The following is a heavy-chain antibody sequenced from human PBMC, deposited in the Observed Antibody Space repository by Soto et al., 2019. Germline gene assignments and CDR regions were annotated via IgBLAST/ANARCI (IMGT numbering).Heavy chain of an antibody. CDR3: AKGGVVGDTWIDY. CDR1: GFTFSSYV. V-gene: IGHV3-30*18. D-gene: IGHD1-26*01. CDR2: ISYDGSSE. Sequence: QVQLVESGGGVVQPGRSLRLSCAASGFTFSSYVMHWVRQAPGRGLEWVSAISYDGSSEYFADSVKGRFIISRDNSKNTLYLQMNSLRADDTAVYYCAKGGVVGDTWIDYWGQGILVTVSS. J-gene: IGHJ4*02.